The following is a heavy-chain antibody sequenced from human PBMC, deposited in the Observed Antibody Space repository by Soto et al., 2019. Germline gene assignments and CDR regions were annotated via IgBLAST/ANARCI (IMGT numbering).Heavy chain of an antibody. J-gene: IGHJ3*01. CDR1: GFSFSNFA. CDR3: ARDRQQWLEPAGGALPF. Sequence: EVQLLESGGGLVQPGGSLRLSCAASGFSFSNFAMNWVRQPPGKGLEWVSSVDYSGSYTFYAASVKGRFTISRDNSKNMVYLELNSLRAEDTAVYYCARDRQQWLEPAGGALPFWGQGTMVIVSS. V-gene: IGHV3-23*01. D-gene: IGHD6-19*01. CDR2: VDYSGSYT.